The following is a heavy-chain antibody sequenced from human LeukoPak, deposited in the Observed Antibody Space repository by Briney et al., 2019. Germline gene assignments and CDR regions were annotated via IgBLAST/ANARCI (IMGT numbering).Heavy chain of an antibody. J-gene: IGHJ5*01. CDR1: GLRFSCYD. CDR2: LTRTSSAT. D-gene: IGHD5-18*01. Sequence: GGSLRLSCVGSGLRFSCYDMNWVRQAPGRGLEWLSYLTRTSSATWYADSVKGRFTIFRDNAKSSLYLQMNSLRVEDTAVYYCATGGSEYRSDWFDSWGQGTLVNVAS. V-gene: IGHV3-48*01. CDR3: ATGGSEYRSDWFDS.